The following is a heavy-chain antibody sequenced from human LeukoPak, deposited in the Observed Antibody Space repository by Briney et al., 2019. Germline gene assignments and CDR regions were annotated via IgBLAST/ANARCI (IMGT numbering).Heavy chain of an antibody. J-gene: IGHJ4*02. CDR2: ISSSSSTI. V-gene: IGHV3-48*01. D-gene: IGHD3-10*01. CDR3: ARVSGIEARY. Sequence: PGGSLRLSCAASGFTFSNYNMNWDRQAPGWGLEWVAYISSSSSTIYYADSVKGRFTISRDNAKNSLYLQMNSLRAEDTAVYYCARVSGIEARYWGRGILVTVSS. CDR1: GFTFSNYN.